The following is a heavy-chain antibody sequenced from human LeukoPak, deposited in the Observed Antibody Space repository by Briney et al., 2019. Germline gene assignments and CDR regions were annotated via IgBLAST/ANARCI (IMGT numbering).Heavy chain of an antibody. V-gene: IGHV3-43D*03. J-gene: IGHJ4*02. D-gene: IGHD2-21*02. CDR1: GFTFDDYA. Sequence: GGSLRLSCAASGFTFDDYAMHWVRQAPGKGLEWVSLISWDGGSTYYADSVKGRFTISRDNSKNSLYLQMNSLRAEDTALYYCAKDFSAYCGGDCSRYFDYWGQGTLVTVSS. CDR2: ISWDGGST. CDR3: AKDFSAYCGGDCSRYFDY.